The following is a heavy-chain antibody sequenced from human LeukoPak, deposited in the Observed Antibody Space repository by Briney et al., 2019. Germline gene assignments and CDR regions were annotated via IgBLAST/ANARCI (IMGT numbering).Heavy chain of an antibody. J-gene: IGHJ6*03. CDR2: IKQDGSEK. CDR1: GFTFSSYW. V-gene: IGHV3-7*01. CDR3: ARKGSVTTFYYYYMDV. D-gene: IGHD4-17*01. Sequence: GGSLRLSCAASGFTFSSYWMSWVRQAPGKGLEWVANIKQDGSEKYYVDSVKGRFTISRDNAKNSLYLQMNSLRAEDTAVYYCARKGSVTTFYYYYMDVWGKGTTVTVSS.